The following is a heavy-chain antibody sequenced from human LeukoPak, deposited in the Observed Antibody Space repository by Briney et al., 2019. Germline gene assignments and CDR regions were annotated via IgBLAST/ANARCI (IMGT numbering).Heavy chain of an antibody. V-gene: IGHV1-2*02. CDR3: ARDRPPMVRGVQDNWFDP. Sequence: KPGASVKVSCKASGYTFTGYYMHWVRQAPGQGLEWMGWINPNSGGTNYAQKFQGRVTMTRDTSISTAYMELSRLRSDDTAVYYCARDRPPMVRGVQDNWFDPWGQGTLVTVSS. J-gene: IGHJ5*02. CDR2: INPNSGGT. CDR1: GYTFTGYY. D-gene: IGHD3-10*01.